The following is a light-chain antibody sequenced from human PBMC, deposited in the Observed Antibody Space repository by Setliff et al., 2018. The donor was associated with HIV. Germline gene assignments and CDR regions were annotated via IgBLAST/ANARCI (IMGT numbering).Light chain of an antibody. J-gene: IGLJ2*01. CDR2: DVR. V-gene: IGLV2-14*03. CDR1: SSDVGCYNF. Sequence: QSALAQPASVSASPGQSITISCTGTSSDVGCYNFVSWYQQHPGKAPNLIIYDVRNRPSGISNRFSGSKSGNTASLTISGLQAEDEADYYCSSNSSSSTLLFGGGTKVTV. CDR3: SSNSSSSTLL.